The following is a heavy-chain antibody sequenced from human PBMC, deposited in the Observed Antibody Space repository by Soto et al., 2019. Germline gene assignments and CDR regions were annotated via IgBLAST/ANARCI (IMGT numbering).Heavy chain of an antibody. J-gene: IGHJ4*02. V-gene: IGHV1-46*03. CDR2: FNPSGGST. CDR3: ARAEGYFDWLLSALGY. CDR1: GYTFTSYY. D-gene: IGHD3-9*01. Sequence: ASVKVSCKASGYTFTSYYMHWVRQAPGQGLEWMGIFNPSGGSTSYAQKFQGRVTMTRDTSTSTVYMELSSLRSEDTAVYYCARAEGYFDWLLSALGYWGQGTLVTVSS.